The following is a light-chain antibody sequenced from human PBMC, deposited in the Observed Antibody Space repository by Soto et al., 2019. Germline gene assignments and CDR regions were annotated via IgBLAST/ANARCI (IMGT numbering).Light chain of an antibody. V-gene: IGKV3-20*01. CDR1: QSVSSSY. Sequence: EIVLTQSPGTLSLSPGERATLSCRASQSVSSSYLAWYQQKPGQAPRLLIYGASSRATGVPDRFSGSGSGTDFTLTMSRLEAEDFAVYYCQQYTTSPPAYTCGQGTKLEI. CDR3: QQYTTSPPAYT. CDR2: GAS. J-gene: IGKJ2*01.